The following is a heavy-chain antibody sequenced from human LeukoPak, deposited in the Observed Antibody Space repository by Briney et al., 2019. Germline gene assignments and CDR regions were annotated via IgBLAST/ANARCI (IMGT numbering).Heavy chain of an antibody. V-gene: IGHV4-39*07. Sequence: SETLSLTCTVSGGSISSSSYYWGWIRQPPGKGLEWIGSMYYSGSTYYNPSLKSRVTISVDTSKNQFSLNLSSVTAADTAVYYCARRRSQYYYDSSGYSRGYFDYWGQGTLVTVSS. D-gene: IGHD3-22*01. CDR1: GGSISSSSYY. CDR3: ARRRSQYYYDSSGYSRGYFDY. CDR2: MYYSGST. J-gene: IGHJ4*02.